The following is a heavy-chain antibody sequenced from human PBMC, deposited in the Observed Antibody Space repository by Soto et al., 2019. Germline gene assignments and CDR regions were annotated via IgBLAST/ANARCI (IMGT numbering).Heavy chain of an antibody. D-gene: IGHD3-3*01. V-gene: IGHV3-74*01. Sequence: EVQLVESGGGLVQPGGSLRLSCAASGFTFSSYWMHWVRQAPGKGLVWVSRLNRDGRSTSYADSVKGRFTISRDNAKNTLYLQMNSLRAEDTAVYYCARDLSVWYDFWSGYYTISGYFDYWGQGTLVTVSS. J-gene: IGHJ4*02. CDR1: GFTFSSYW. CDR2: LNRDGRST. CDR3: ARDLSVWYDFWSGYYTISGYFDY.